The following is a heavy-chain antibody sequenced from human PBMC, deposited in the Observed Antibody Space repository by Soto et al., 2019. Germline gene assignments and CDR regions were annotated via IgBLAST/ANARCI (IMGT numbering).Heavy chain of an antibody. V-gene: IGHV4-34*01. CDR1: GGSFSDYY. Sequence: QVQLQQWGAGLLKPSETLSLTCAVHGGSFSDYYWSWIRQPPGKGLEWIGEINNSGRTNYNPSLQSRVPISVDTSKNQFSLKLSSMTDADTAVYYCARTGHLFDYWGQGIAVTVSS. CDR3: ARTGHLFDY. J-gene: IGHJ4*02. CDR2: INNSGRT.